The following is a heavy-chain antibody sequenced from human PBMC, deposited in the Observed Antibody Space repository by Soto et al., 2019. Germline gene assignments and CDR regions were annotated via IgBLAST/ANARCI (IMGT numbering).Heavy chain of an antibody. D-gene: IGHD3-3*01. Sequence: QVQLVQSGAEVKKPGASVKVSCKASGYTFTSYGISWVRQAPGQGLEWMGWISAYNGNTNYAQKLQGRVTMTTDTSTSTAYTEMRSLRSDDRAVYYCTRDRPVLRFLEWLSPRGGFDPWGQGTLVTVSS. CDR1: GYTFTSYG. CDR2: ISAYNGNT. J-gene: IGHJ5*02. CDR3: TRDRPVLRFLEWLSPRGGFDP. V-gene: IGHV1-18*04.